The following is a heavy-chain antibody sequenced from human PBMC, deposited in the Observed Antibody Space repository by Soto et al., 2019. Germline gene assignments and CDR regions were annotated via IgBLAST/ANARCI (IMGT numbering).Heavy chain of an antibody. Sequence: EVQLLESGGGLVQPGGSLRLSCAASGFTFSSYAMTWVRQAPGKGLEWVSVISDSDNATYYADSVKGRFTISGDNSKHTPHLPSNSRRAEDTAVYYCAKGASSSAWSAGENWGQGTLVTVSS. D-gene: IGHD6-19*01. J-gene: IGHJ4*02. CDR3: AKGASSSAWSAGEN. CDR1: GFTFSSYA. V-gene: IGHV3-23*01. CDR2: ISDSDNAT.